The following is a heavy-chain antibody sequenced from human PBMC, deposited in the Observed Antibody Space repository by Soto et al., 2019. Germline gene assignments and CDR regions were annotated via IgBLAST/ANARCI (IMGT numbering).Heavy chain of an antibody. CDR3: TTDSYSTIIIVRFDY. D-gene: IGHD3-22*01. Sequence: GGSLRLSCAASGFTFTNAWINWVRQAPGKGLEWVGRIKSKTDGGTTDCAEPVKGRFAISRDDSNNMVYLQMNSLKIEDTAVYYCTTDSYSTIIIVRFDYWGQGTLVTVSS. CDR2: IKSKTDGGTT. CDR1: GFTFTNAW. J-gene: IGHJ4*02. V-gene: IGHV3-15*07.